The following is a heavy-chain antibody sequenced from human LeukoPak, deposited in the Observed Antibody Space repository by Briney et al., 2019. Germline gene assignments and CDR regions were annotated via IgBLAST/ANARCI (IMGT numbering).Heavy chain of an antibody. CDR3: ARTANFAAGYYIDY. CDR1: GFTFSSYT. Sequence: PGGSLRLSCAAFGFTFSSYTVNWVRQAPGKGLEWVSSISGSSRHKYYADSVKGRFTISRDNAKNSLYLQMNSLRAEDTAVYYCARTANFAAGYYIDYWGQGTLVTVSS. CDR2: ISGSSRHK. J-gene: IGHJ4*02. D-gene: IGHD6-13*01. V-gene: IGHV3-21*01.